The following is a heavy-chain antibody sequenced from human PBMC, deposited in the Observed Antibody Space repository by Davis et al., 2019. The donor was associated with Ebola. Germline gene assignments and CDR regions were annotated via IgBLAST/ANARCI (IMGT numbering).Heavy chain of an antibody. CDR3: ARAVWGSYRTFDY. D-gene: IGHD3-16*02. V-gene: IGHV4-39*07. Sequence: SETLSLTCTVSGGSISSTSYYWGWIRQSPGKGLQWIGSIYHSGSTYYNPSLKSRVTISVDTSKNQFSLKLSSVTAADTAVYYCARAVWGSYRTFDYWGQGTLVTVSS. CDR1: GGSISSTSYY. CDR2: IYHSGST. J-gene: IGHJ4*02.